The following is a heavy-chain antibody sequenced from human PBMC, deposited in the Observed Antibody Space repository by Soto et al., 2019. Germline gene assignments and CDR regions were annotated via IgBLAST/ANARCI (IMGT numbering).Heavy chain of an antibody. CDR1: GGTFSSYA. V-gene: IGHV1-69*13. D-gene: IGHD6-13*01. CDR2: IIPTFGTA. CDR3: TLDRSGYSSSWCFDY. Sequence: GASVKVSCKASGGTFSSYAISWVRQAPGQGLEWMGGIIPTFGTANYAQKFQGRVTITADESTSTAYMELSSLRSEDTAVYYCTLDRSGYSSSWCFDYWGRGTLVTVSS. J-gene: IGHJ4*02.